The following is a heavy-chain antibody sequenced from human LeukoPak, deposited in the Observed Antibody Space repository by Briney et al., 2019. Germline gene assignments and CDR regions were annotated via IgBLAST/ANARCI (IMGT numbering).Heavy chain of an antibody. V-gene: IGHV1-2*02. CDR2: INPNSGGT. D-gene: IGHD3-22*01. Sequence: ASVKVSCKASGYTFTNYYVHWVRQAPGQGLEWLGCINPNSGGTNSAQKFRGRVTMTRDTSISTAFLELTRLTSDDTAMYYCARGAVYYYESKSYPFDSWGQGTLITVSS. CDR3: ARGAVYYYESKSYPFDS. J-gene: IGHJ4*02. CDR1: GYTFTNYY.